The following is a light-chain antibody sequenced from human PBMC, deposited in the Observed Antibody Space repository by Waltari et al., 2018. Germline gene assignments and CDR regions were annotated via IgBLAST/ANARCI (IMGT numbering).Light chain of an antibody. CDR1: HTLNTW. CDR3: QQYNSYST. J-gene: IGKJ2*01. CDR2: KTS. V-gene: IGKV1-5*03. Sequence: DIEMTQSPSFLSASVGDRVTITCRASHTLNTWLAWYHQKPGKPPRVLIYKTSTLETGVPSRFSGSASGTEFTLTISSLQPDDSATYYCQQYNSYSTFGQGTKLEIK.